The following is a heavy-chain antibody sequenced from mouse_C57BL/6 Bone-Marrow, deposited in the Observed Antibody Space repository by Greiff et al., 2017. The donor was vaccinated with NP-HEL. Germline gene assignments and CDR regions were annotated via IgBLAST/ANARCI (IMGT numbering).Heavy chain of an antibody. CDR2: IWSGGST. V-gene: IGHV2-2*01. D-gene: IGHD2-2*01. Sequence: VKVVESGPGLVQPSQSLSITCTVSGFSLTSYGVHWVRQSPGKGLEWLGVIWSGGSTDYNAAFISRLSISKDNSKSQVFFKMNSLQADDTAIYYCARRRDGYDGYYYAMDYWGQGTSVTVSS. CDR1: GFSLTSYG. CDR3: ARRRDGYDGYYYAMDY. J-gene: IGHJ4*01.